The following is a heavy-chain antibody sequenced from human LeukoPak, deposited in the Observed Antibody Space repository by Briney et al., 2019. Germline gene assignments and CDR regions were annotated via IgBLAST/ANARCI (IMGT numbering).Heavy chain of an antibody. Sequence: SETLSLTCAVYGGSFSGYYWSWIRQPPGKGLEWIGEINHSGSTNYNPSLKSRVTISVDTSKNQFSLKLSSVTAADTAVYYCARGMGAHYFDYWGQGTLVTVSS. D-gene: IGHD1-26*01. J-gene: IGHJ4*02. CDR2: INHSGST. CDR3: ARGMGAHYFDY. V-gene: IGHV4-34*01. CDR1: GGSFSGYY.